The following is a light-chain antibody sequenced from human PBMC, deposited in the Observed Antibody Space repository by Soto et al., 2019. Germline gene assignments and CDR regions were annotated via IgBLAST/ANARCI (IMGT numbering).Light chain of an antibody. J-gene: IGKJ1*01. CDR3: QQYTDWPPT. CDR1: QSINSN. CDR2: GAS. V-gene: IGKV3-15*01. Sequence: EIVMTQSPATLSVSPGESATLSFRASQSINSNLAWYQQKPGQAPRLLIYGASTRATGIPARFSGSGSGTEFTLTISSLQSEDFAVYCCQQYTDWPPTFGQGTKVDI.